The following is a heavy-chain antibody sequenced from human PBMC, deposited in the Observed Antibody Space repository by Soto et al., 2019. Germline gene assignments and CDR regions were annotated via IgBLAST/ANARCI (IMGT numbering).Heavy chain of an antibody. D-gene: IGHD3-10*01. V-gene: IGHV3-48*02. CDR3: AREGSGSYYNYYYGMDV. CDR1: GFTFSSYS. Sequence: GGSLRLSCAASGFTFSSYSMNWVRQAPGKGLEWVSYISSSSSTIYYADSVKGRFTISRDNAKNSLYLQMNSLRDEDTAVYYCAREGSGSYYNYYYGMDVWGQGTTVTVSS. J-gene: IGHJ6*02. CDR2: ISSSSSTI.